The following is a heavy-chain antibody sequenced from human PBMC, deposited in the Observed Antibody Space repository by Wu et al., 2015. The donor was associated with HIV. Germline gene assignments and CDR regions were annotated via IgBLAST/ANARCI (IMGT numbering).Heavy chain of an antibody. D-gene: IGHD2-21*01. CDR1: GYTFTSYD. Sequence: QVQLVQSGTEVKRPGASLKVSCKASGYTFTSYDINWVRQATGQGLEWMGWMNPKSGNTGYAQKFQGRVTVTRDISITTAYMELSSLRSEDTAMYYCARGNRGGIVMDPDAGHNYYYYMDVWGNGTTVTVSS. CDR3: ARGNRGGIVMDPDAGHNYYYYMDV. CDR2: MNPKSGNT. V-gene: IGHV1-8*01. J-gene: IGHJ6*03.